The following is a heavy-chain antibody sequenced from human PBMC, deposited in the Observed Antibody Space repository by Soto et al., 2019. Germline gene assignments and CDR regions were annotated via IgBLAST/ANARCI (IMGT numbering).Heavy chain of an antibody. Sequence: PSETLSLTCTVSGASISSSSYYWGWIRQPPGKGLAWIGNIYYSGSTYSNPSLKSRLTISVDTSKNQFSLKLSSVTAADTAVYYCARGWGGYFQHWGQGTLVTVSS. V-gene: IGHV4-39*07. CDR3: ARGWGGYFQH. D-gene: IGHD7-27*01. CDR1: GASISSSSYY. J-gene: IGHJ1*01. CDR2: IYYSGST.